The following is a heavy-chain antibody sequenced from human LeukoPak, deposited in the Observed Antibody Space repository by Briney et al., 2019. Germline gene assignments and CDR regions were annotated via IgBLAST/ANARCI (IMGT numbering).Heavy chain of an antibody. D-gene: IGHD6-6*01. CDR1: GFTFSSYW. J-gene: IGHJ2*01. CDR2: IKQDGSEK. Sequence: GGSLRLSCAAPGFTFSSYWMSWVRQAPGKGLDWVANIKQDGSEKYYVDSVKGRFTISRDNAKNSLYLQMNSLRAEDTAVYYCARDEGQLPYFDLWGRGTLVTVSS. CDR3: ARDEGQLPYFDL. V-gene: IGHV3-7*01.